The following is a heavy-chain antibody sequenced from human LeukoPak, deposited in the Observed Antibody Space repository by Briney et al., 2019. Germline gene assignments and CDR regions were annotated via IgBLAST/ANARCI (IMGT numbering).Heavy chain of an antibody. V-gene: IGHV3-23*01. J-gene: IGHJ4*02. CDR2: ISSNGADT. Sequence: PGGSLRLSCAVSRFAFSTYAMTWVRQAPGQGLEYVSTISSNGADTYYADSVKGQFTISRDNSKNTLYLQMTSLRVEDTAVYYCANYRKPQGLDYWGQGTLVTVSS. D-gene: IGHD1-14*01. CDR3: ANYRKPQGLDY. CDR1: RFAFSTYA.